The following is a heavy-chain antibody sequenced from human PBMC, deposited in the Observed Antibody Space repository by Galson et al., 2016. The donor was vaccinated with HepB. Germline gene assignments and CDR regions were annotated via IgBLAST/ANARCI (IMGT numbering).Heavy chain of an antibody. CDR2: VYHSGHT. CDR1: GGSLNDYY. Sequence: SETLSLTCTVSGGSLNDYYWSWLRQPPGKGLQWIGYVYHSGHTEYNPSLKSRVTMSVDPSKSQFTLKMTSVTAADTAVYYCARPTSSGYGDAFDVWGQGTVLTVSS. V-gene: IGHV4-59*01. J-gene: IGHJ3*01. CDR3: ARPTSSGYGDAFDV. D-gene: IGHD5-12*01.